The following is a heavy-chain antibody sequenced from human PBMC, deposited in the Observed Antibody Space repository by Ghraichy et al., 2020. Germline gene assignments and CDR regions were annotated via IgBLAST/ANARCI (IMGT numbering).Heavy chain of an antibody. CDR3: AKVTDYYDTSGEYCYYMDV. CDR2: ISGSDGST. Sequence: GGSLRLSCAASGFTFSSSDMSWVRQAPGKGLEWVSSISGSDGSTYYADSVKGRFTISRDNSKNTLYLQMNSLRAEDTAVYYCAKVTDYYDTSGEYCYYMDVWGKGTTVTVSS. D-gene: IGHD3-22*01. CDR1: GFTFSSSD. J-gene: IGHJ6*03. V-gene: IGHV3-23*01.